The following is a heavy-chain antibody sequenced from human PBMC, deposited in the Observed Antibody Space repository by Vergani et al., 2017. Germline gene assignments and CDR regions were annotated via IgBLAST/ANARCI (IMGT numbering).Heavy chain of an antibody. V-gene: IGHV1-2*02. CDR2: INPNTGDT. D-gene: IGHD2-2*01. J-gene: IGHJ4*02. Sequence: QVQLVQSGAEVKKPGASVRVSCKASGYTFTAYFIHWVRQAPGQGLEWMGLINPNTGDTNYAQKFQGRVTMTRDTSISTAYMELSRLRSDDTAVYYCASEYCSSTSCYHYWGQGTLVTVSS. CDR3: ASEYCSSTSCYHY. CDR1: GYTFTAYF.